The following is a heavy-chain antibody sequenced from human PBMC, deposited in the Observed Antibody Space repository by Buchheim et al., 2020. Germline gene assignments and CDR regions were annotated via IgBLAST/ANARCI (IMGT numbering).Heavy chain of an antibody. CDR3: ATQFHNYYGSGSYYNPGY. J-gene: IGHJ4*02. CDR1: GYSFTSYW. D-gene: IGHD3-10*01. CDR2: IDPSDSYT. V-gene: IGHV5-10-1*01. Sequence: EVQLVQSGAEVKKPGESLRISCKGSGYSFTSYWISWVRQMPGKGLEWMGRIDPSDSYTNYSPSFQGHVTISADKSISTPYLQWSSLKASDTAMYYCATQFHNYYGSGSYYNPGYWGQGTL.